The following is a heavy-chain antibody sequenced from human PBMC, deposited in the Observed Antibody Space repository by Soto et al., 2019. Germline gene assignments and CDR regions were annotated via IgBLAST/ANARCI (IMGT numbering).Heavy chain of an antibody. Sequence: GGSLRLSCAASGFTFSSYWMSWVRQAPGKGLEWVANIKQDGSEKYYVDSVKGRFTISRDNAKNSLYLQMNSLRAEDTAVYYCARDRVVPATIRKYYYYYMDVWGKGTTVTVSS. CDR1: GFTFSSYW. D-gene: IGHD2-2*01. CDR3: ARDRVVPATIRKYYYYYMDV. CDR2: IKQDGSEK. V-gene: IGHV3-7*01. J-gene: IGHJ6*03.